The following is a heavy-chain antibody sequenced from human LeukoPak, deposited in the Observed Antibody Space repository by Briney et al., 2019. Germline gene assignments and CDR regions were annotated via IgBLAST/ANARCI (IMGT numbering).Heavy chain of an antibody. J-gene: IGHJ3*02. V-gene: IGHV4-38-2*01. CDR3: AVYSSSWFDAFDI. CDR1: GYSISSGYY. CDR2: IYHSGST. Sequence: PSETLSLTCAVSGYSISSGYYWGWIRQPPGKGLEWIGSIYHSGSTYYNPSLKSRVTISVDTSKNQFSLKLSSVTAADTAVYYCAVYSSSWFDAFDISGQGTIITVSS. D-gene: IGHD6-13*01.